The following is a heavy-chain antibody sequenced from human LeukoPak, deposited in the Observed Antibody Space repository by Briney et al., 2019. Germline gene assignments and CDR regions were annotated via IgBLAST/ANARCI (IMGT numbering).Heavy chain of an antibody. D-gene: IGHD2-15*01. CDR1: GGSLSSYY. CDR3: AREEFCNGGGCSFDS. J-gene: IGHJ4*02. V-gene: IGHV4-4*07. CDR2: IYPSGTT. Sequence: SETLSLTSSVSGGSLSSYYWSWIRQSAGKGLEWIGRIYPSGTTNYNPSLKSRVTVSLDTSKNHFSLNLSSVTAADTAMYYCAREEFCNGGGCSFDSWGQGALVTVSS.